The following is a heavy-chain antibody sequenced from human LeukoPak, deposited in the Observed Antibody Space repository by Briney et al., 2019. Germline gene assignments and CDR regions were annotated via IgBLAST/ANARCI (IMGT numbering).Heavy chain of an antibody. V-gene: IGHV4-4*07. D-gene: IGHD3-16*02. J-gene: IGHJ4*02. CDR3: ARAGYTISSYRFDY. CDR1: GGSINSYW. CDR2: IYTTGRT. Sequence: SETLSLNCSVSGGSINSYWWSWIRQPAGKVLEFIGRIYTTGRTNYNPSLKSRVSMSVDTSQNKFSLELRSVTAADTAVYFCARAGYTISSYRFDYWGQGALVTVSS.